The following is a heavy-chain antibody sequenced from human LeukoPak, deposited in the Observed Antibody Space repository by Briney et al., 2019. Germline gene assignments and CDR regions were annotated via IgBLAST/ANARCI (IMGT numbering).Heavy chain of an antibody. D-gene: IGHD6-6*01. CDR1: GGTFTSYA. J-gene: IGHJ6*03. CDR2: IIPIFGTA. Sequence: SVKVSCKASGGTFTSYAISWVRQAPGQGLEWMGGIIPIFGTANYAQKFQGRVTITTDESTSTAYMELSSLRSEDTAVYYCARGYSSSSHYYYMDVWGKGTTVTVSS. CDR3: ARGYSSSSHYYYMDV. V-gene: IGHV1-69*05.